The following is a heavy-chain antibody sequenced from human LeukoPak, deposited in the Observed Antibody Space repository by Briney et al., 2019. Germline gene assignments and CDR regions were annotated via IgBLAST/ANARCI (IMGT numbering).Heavy chain of an antibody. CDR2: INLNSGGT. CDR3: ARGLGVPAAISDY. J-gene: IGHJ4*02. CDR1: GYTFTGYY. V-gene: IGHV1-2*02. Sequence: ASVKVSCKASGYTFTGYYMHWVRQAPGQGLEWMGWINLNSGGTNYAQKFQGRVTMTRDTSISTAYMELSRLRSDDTAVYYCARGLGVPAAISDYWGQGTLVTVSS. D-gene: IGHD2-2*01.